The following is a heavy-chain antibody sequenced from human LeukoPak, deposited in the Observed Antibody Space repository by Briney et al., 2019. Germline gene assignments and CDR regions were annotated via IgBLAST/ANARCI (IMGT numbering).Heavy chain of an antibody. J-gene: IGHJ4*02. CDR2: IYYSGST. D-gene: IGHD3-10*01. CDR3: ARPLTYGSGTYYWDH. V-gene: IGHV4-39*01. Sequence: SETLSLTCTVSGVSISSSGYYWGWIRQPPGKGLEWIGSIYYSGSTYYNPSLKSRVTMSVDTSKNQFSLKLSSVTAADTAVYYCARPLTYGSGTYYWDHWGQGTLVTVSS. CDR1: GVSISSSGYY.